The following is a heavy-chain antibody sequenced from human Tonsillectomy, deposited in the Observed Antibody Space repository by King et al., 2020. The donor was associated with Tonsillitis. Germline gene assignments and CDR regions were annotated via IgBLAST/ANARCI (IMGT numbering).Heavy chain of an antibody. CDR3: ARAANDFDWLLNPWFAP. CDR2: IFYSGSA. Sequence: QLQESGSRLVMPSQTLSLTCTVSGGSISSGTYSWNWIRQPPGKGLEWIGYIFYSGSAYYNPSFKSRVTLSVDRSKNQFSLKLKSVTAADTAMYYCARAANDFDWLLNPWFAPWGQGTLVTVSS. V-gene: IGHV4-30-2*01. CDR1: GGSISSGTYS. J-gene: IGHJ5*01. D-gene: IGHD3-9*01.